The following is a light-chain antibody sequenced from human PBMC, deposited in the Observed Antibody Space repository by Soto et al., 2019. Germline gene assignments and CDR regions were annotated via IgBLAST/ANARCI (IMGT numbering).Light chain of an antibody. J-gene: IGLJ2*01. CDR1: SSDVGGYNY. CDR2: DVS. CDR3: CSYAGSYVV. Sequence: QSVLTQPRSVSGSPGQSVTISCTGTSSDVGGYNYVSWYQQHPGKAPKLMIYDVSKRPYGVPDRFSGSKSGNKAYLTISGLQAEDEADYYCCSYAGSYVVFGGGTKVTVL. V-gene: IGLV2-11*01.